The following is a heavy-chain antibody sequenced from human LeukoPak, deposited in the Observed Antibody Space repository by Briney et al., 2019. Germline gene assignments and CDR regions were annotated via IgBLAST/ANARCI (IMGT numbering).Heavy chain of an antibody. Sequence: ASVKVSCKASGYTFTGYYMHWARQAPGQGREWMGWINPNSGGTNYAQKFQGRVTMTRDTSISTAYMELSRLRSDDTAVYYCARSSGSPPLDYYYYMDVWGKGTTVTVSS. CDR2: INPNSGGT. J-gene: IGHJ6*03. V-gene: IGHV1-2*02. CDR1: GYTFTGYY. D-gene: IGHD1-26*01. CDR3: ARSSGSPPLDYYYYMDV.